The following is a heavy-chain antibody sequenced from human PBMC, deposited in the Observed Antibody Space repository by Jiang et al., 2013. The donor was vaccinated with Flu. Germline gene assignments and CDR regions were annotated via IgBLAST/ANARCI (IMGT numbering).Heavy chain of an antibody. CDR2: VIPVPETT. D-gene: IGHD2-21*01. CDR3: ATEEVAMPTAEPYFSYKHMDL. Sequence: GQGLEWMGGVIPVPETTKYAQKFQDRLTITADASARTAYMELSSLTSEDTAVYYCATEEVAMPTAEPYFSYKHMDLWGQGTTVRVS. V-gene: IGHV1-69*01. J-gene: IGHJ6*02.